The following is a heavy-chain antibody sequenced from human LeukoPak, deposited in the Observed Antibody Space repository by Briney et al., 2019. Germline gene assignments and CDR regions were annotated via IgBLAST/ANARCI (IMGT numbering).Heavy chain of an antibody. Sequence: PGGSLRLSCVASGFSFSDFYMSWIRQAPGKGLEWVSYISSSSDYINYADSVKGRFTISRDNAKNSLYLQMNSLRAGDTAVYYCARTLWPYDAFDIWGQGTMDPVSS. V-gene: IGHV3-11*06. CDR3: ARTLWPYDAFDI. CDR1: GFSFSDFY. CDR2: ISSSSDYI. J-gene: IGHJ3*02. D-gene: IGHD3-16*01.